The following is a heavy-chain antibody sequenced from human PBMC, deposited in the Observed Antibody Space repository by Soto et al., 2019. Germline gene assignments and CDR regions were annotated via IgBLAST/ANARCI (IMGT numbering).Heavy chain of an antibody. CDR3: ARTEAYYDSSGYYWGNWFDP. J-gene: IGHJ5*02. CDR2: MNPNSGNT. D-gene: IGHD3-22*01. Sequence: GASVQVSCKASGYTFTSYDINWVRQATGQGLEWMGWMNPNSGNTGYAQKFHGRVTMTRNTSISTAYMELSSLRSDDTAVYYCARTEAYYDSSGYYWGNWFDPWGQGTLVTVSS. CDR1: GYTFTSYD. V-gene: IGHV1-8*01.